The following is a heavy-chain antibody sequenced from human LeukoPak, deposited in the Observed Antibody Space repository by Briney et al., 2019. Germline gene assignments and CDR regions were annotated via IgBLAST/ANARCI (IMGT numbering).Heavy chain of an antibody. CDR1: GFTFDDYA. J-gene: IGHJ6*03. V-gene: IGHV3-9*01. CDR3: AKDKDDYYYYYYMDV. CDR2: ISWNSGSI. Sequence: GGSLRLSCAASGFTFDDYAMHWVRQAPGKGLEWVSGISWNSGSIGYADSVKGRFTISRDNAKNSLYLQMNSLRAEDTALYYCAKDKDDYYYYYYMDVWGKGTTVTISS. D-gene: IGHD2-15*01.